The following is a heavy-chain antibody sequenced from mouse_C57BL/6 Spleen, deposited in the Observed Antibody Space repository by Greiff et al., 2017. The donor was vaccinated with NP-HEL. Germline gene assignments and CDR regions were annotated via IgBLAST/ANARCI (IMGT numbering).Heavy chain of an antibody. Sequence: QVQLQQPGAELVMPGASVKLSCKASGYTFTSYWMHWVKQRPGQGLEWIGEIDPSDSYTNYNQNFKGKSTLTVDKSSSTAYMQLSSLTSEDSAVYYCARRGIYYGYAMDYWGQGTSVTVSS. CDR1: GYTFTSYW. CDR3: ARRGIYYGYAMDY. J-gene: IGHJ4*01. V-gene: IGHV1-69*01. D-gene: IGHD2-1*01. CDR2: IDPSDSYT.